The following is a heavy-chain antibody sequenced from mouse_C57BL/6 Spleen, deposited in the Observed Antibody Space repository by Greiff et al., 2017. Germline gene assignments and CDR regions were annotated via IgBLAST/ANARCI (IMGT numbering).Heavy chain of an antibody. V-gene: IGHV2-3*01. Sequence: VQLQESGPGLVAPSQSLSITCTVSGFSLTSYGVSWVRQPPGQGLEWLGVIWGDGSTNYHSALISRLSISKDNSKSQVFLKLNSLQTDDTATNNCAKEIYYDGSSLYDYAMDYWGQGTSVTVSS. CDR1: GFSLTSYG. J-gene: IGHJ4*01. D-gene: IGHD1-1*01. CDR2: IWGDGST. CDR3: AKEIYYDGSSLYDYAMDY.